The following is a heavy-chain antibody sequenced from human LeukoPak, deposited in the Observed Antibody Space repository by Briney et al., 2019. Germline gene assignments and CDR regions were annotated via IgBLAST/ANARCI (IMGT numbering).Heavy chain of an antibody. CDR1: GGSITFGSYY. V-gene: IGHV4-61*02. CDR2: IYTSGRT. J-gene: IGHJ4*02. D-gene: IGHD3-16*02. CDR3: ARARVIPASFDD. Sequence: PSETLSLTCTVSGGSITFGSYYWTWIRRPAGKGLEWIGRIYTSGRTFYNPSLKSRVTISMGTSMNQFSLRLNSVTAADTAVYYCARARVIPASFDDWGQGTLVTVSS.